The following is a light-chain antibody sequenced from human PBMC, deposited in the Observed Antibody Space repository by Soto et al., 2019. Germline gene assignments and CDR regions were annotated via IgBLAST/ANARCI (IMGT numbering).Light chain of an antibody. V-gene: IGLV3-21*04. CDR2: YDS. CDR1: IIGSKS. J-gene: IGLJ2*01. CDR3: QVWDSREV. Sequence: SYVLTQPPSVSVAPGETARIPCGANIIGSKSVHWYQQKPGQAPVLIIYYDSDRPSGIPERFSASNSGNTATLTISRVEAGDEADYLCQVWDSREVFGGGTKLTVL.